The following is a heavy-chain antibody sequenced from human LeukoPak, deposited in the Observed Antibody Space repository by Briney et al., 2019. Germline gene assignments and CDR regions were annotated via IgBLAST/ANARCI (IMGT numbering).Heavy chain of an antibody. Sequence: GGSLRLSCAASGFTFSSYSMNWVRQAPGKGLEWVSSISSSSSYIYYADSVKGRFTISRDNAKNSLYLQMNSLRAEDTAVYYCARGPESSGWYYFDYWGQGTLVTVCS. D-gene: IGHD6-19*01. CDR3: ARGPESSGWYYFDY. CDR1: GFTFSSYS. J-gene: IGHJ4*02. CDR2: ISSSSSYI. V-gene: IGHV3-21*01.